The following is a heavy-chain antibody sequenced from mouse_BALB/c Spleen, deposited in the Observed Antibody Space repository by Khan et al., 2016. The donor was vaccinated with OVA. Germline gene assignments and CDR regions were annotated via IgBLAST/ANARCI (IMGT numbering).Heavy chain of an antibody. CDR1: GYSITSGYG. Sequence: EVQLQQSGPGLVKPSQSLSLTCTVTGYSITSGYGWNWIRQFPGNKLEWLGYISYSGSTNYNPSPQSRIPTTRDTSKNKFFLQLNSVATEDTATYYCARTARIKYWGQGTTLTVSS. CDR3: ARTARIKY. D-gene: IGHD1-2*01. J-gene: IGHJ2*01. CDR2: ISYSGST. V-gene: IGHV3-1*02.